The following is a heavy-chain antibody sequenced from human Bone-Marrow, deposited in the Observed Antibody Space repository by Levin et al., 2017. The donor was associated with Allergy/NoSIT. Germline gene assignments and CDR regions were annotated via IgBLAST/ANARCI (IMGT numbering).Heavy chain of an antibody. CDR3: AKEIKVFGVVTFEN. Sequence: GGSLRLSCAASGFTFTSYAMSWVRQAPGKGLEWVSAISGSGGSTYYADSVKGRFTISRDNSKNTLSLQMNSLRAEDTAVYYCAKEIKVFGVVTFENWGQGTLVTVSS. CDR1: GFTFTSYA. J-gene: IGHJ4*02. CDR2: ISGSGGST. V-gene: IGHV3-23*01. D-gene: IGHD3-3*01.